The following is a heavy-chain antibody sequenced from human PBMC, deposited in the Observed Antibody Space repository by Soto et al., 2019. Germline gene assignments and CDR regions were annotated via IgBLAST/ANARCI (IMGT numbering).Heavy chain of an antibody. Sequence: QVQLVESGGGVVQPGRSLRLSCAASGFTFSSYAMHWVRQAPGKGLEWVAVISYDGSNKYYADSVKGRFTISRDNSKNTLYLQMNSLRAEDTAVYYCARDGDIVVELHYFDYWGQGTLVTVSS. CDR3: ARDGDIVVELHYFDY. CDR1: GFTFSSYA. D-gene: IGHD2-21*01. V-gene: IGHV3-30-3*01. J-gene: IGHJ4*02. CDR2: ISYDGSNK.